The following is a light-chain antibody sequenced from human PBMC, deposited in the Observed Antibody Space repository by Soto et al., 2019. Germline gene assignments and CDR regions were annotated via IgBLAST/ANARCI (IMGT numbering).Light chain of an antibody. J-gene: IGKJ2*01. CDR2: DAS. Sequence: DIQMTQSPSSLSASVGDRVTITCQASQDITNYLNWYRQKPGKAPELLIYDASNSETRVPSRFSGSGSGTDFTFTISSLQPEDIATYYCQHFDNIPYTFGQGTKLEIK. V-gene: IGKV1-33*01. CDR3: QHFDNIPYT. CDR1: QDITNY.